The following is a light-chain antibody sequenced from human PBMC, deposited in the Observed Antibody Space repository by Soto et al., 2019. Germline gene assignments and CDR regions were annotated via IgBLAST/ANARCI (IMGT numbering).Light chain of an antibody. J-gene: IGKJ1*01. Sequence: ETVLTQSPGTLSLSPGERATLSCRASQSIRSNYLAWYRQTPGQAPRLLIYGASKRASGIADRFSGSGSGTDFTLIISRLEPEDFALYYCQQYGRSPWTFGQGTKVEIK. V-gene: IGKV3-20*01. CDR3: QQYGRSPWT. CDR2: GAS. CDR1: QSIRSNY.